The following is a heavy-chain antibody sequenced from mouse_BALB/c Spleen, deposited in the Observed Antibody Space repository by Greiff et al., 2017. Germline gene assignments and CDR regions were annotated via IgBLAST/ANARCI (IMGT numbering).Heavy chain of an antibody. V-gene: IGHV5-9-4*01. CDR3: ARDYGSSGYAMDY. Sequence: EVHLVESGGGLVKPGGSLKLSCAASGFTFSSYAMSWVRQSPEKRLEWVAEISSGGSYTYYPDTVTGRFTISRDNAKNTLYLEMSSLRSEDTAMYYCARDYGSSGYAMDYWGQGTSVTVSS. D-gene: IGHD1-1*01. J-gene: IGHJ4*01. CDR1: GFTFSSYA. CDR2: ISSGGSYT.